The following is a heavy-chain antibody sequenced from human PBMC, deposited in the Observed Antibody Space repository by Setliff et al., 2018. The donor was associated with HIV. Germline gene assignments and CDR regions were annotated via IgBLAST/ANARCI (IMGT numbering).Heavy chain of an antibody. CDR2: ISTYSGNT. J-gene: IGHJ4*02. Sequence: ASVKVSCKASGYTFTNYDISWVRQAPGHGLKWMGWISTYSGNTDYAQKLQGRVTMTADTSTSTAYMELRSLRSDDTAVYYCARVRGWSRTHTRGLDYWGQGTLVTVSS. V-gene: IGHV1-18*01. CDR3: ARVRGWSRTHTRGLDY. CDR1: GYTFTNYD. D-gene: IGHD3-10*01.